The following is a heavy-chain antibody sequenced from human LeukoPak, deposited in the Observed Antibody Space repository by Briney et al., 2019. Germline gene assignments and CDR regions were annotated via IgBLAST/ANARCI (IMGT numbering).Heavy chain of an antibody. CDR3: ARKEGISGYSSGWRTGNFDY. J-gene: IGHJ4*02. CDR2: IYYSGST. Sequence: SETLSLTCTVSGGSISSSSYYWGWIRQPPGKGLEWIGSIYYSGSTYYNPSLKSRVTISVDTSKNQFSLKLSSVTAADTAVYYCARKEGISGYSSGWRTGNFDYWGQGTLVTVSS. D-gene: IGHD6-19*01. CDR1: GGSISSSSYY. V-gene: IGHV4-39*07.